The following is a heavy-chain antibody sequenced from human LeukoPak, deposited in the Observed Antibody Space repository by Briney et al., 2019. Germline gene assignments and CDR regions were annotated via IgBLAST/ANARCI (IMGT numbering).Heavy chain of an antibody. J-gene: IGHJ4*02. D-gene: IGHD3-22*01. CDR2: IWSDGSKK. V-gene: IGHV3-33*01. CDR1: GFTFNYYG. CDR3: ARDDDTSSHYSRFDY. Sequence: GRSLTLSCAASGFTFNYYGMHWVRQAPGKGLEWVAVIWSDGSKKYCADSVKGRFTVSRDDSKSTLYLQMNSLRVEDTALYFCARDDDTSSHYSRFDYWGQGTLVTVSS.